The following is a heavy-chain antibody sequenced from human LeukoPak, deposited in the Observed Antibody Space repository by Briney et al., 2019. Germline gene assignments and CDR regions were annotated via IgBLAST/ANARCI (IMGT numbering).Heavy chain of an antibody. CDR2: IYHSGMF. D-gene: IGHD3-22*01. CDR1: GASFNSDGQY. V-gene: IGHV4-31*03. J-gene: IGHJ4*02. CDR3: SRGVDSRKLGY. Sequence: SETLSLTCTVSGASFNSDGQYWNWIRQSPGNGLKWIGSIYHSGMFYDNTSLDSRVTISRATSKNHCYLNLNSVTAAEKAVYFCSRGVDSRKLGYWGQGILVTVSS.